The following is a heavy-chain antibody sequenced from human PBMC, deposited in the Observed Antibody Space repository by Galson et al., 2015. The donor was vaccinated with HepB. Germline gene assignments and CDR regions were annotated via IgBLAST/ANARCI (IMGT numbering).Heavy chain of an antibody. CDR1: EFTFRSYW. CDR2: INPDGSDT. J-gene: IGHJ3*02. V-gene: IGHV3-74*03. Sequence: SLRLSCAASEFTFRSYWMHWVRQAPGKGLVWVSRINPDGSDTKYADSVKGRFTLSRDNAKNRLYLQLNSLRVEDTAVYYCARSIITADGTRNAFDIWGQGTLVTVSS. D-gene: IGHD6-13*01. CDR3: ARSIITADGTRNAFDI.